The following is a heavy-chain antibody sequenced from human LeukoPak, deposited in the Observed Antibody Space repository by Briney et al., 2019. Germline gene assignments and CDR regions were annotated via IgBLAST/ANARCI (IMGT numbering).Heavy chain of an antibody. Sequence: SETLSLTCTVSGGSISSSTYYWGWIRQPPGKGLEWIGSIYYRGNSYYNLSLKSRVTISVDTSKNHFSLKLRSVTAADTAVYYCAKDHYDSSGYPFDYWGQGTLVTVSS. CDR3: AKDHYDSSGYPFDY. CDR1: GGSISSSTYY. D-gene: IGHD3-22*01. V-gene: IGHV4-39*07. J-gene: IGHJ4*02. CDR2: IYYRGNS.